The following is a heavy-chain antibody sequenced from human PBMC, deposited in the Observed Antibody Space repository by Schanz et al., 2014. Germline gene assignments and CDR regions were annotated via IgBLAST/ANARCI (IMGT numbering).Heavy chain of an antibody. J-gene: IGHJ6*02. CDR2: ISGSGGST. CDR3: AKHLYQYNYYGMDV. CDR1: GFTFSSNA. Sequence: DVHLMESGGGLVQPGGSLRLSCAGSGFTFSSNAMSWVRQAPGKGLEWVSTISGSGGSTYYADSVKGRFTISRDNSKNTLSLQLNSLRADDTAVYYCAKHLYQYNYYGMDVWGQGTTVTVSS. V-gene: IGHV3-23*01. D-gene: IGHD2-2*02.